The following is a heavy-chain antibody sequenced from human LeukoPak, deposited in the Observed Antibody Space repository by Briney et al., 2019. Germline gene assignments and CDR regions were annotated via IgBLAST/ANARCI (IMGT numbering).Heavy chain of an antibody. V-gene: IGHV3-21*01. CDR2: ISSSSTYI. CDR1: GFSLYDYS. CDR3: SRAPYSSAPYLEYFQH. J-gene: IGHJ1*01. Sequence: GSPRLSCTGSGFSLYDYSMNWVRLAPGKGLEWVSCISSSSTYIYYADSVKGRFSISRDNAKKSMYLQMNSLSAEDTAVYYCSRAPYSSAPYLEYFQHWGHGTLVTVSS. D-gene: IGHD6-25*01.